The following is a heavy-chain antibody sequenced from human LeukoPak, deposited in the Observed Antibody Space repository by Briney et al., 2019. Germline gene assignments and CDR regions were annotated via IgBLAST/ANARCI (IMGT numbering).Heavy chain of an antibody. V-gene: IGHV3-48*03. Sequence: PGGSLRLSCAASGFTFSSYEMNWVRQAPGKGLEWVSYISSSGSTIYYSDSVKGRFTISRDNAKNSVYLQMNSLRAGDTAVYFCARDRAGYNWVDYWGQGTLVSVSS. CDR2: ISSSGSTI. CDR3: ARDRAGYNWVDY. J-gene: IGHJ4*02. CDR1: GFTFSSYE. D-gene: IGHD5-24*01.